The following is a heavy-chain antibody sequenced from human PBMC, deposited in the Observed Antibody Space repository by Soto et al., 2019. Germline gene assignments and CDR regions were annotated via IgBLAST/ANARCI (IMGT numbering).Heavy chain of an antibody. J-gene: IGHJ6*02. D-gene: IGHD5-12*01. Sequence: SETLSLTCTVSGGSISDFYWSWIRRPAGKGLEWIGHIYSRGTSNSNPSFESRVTMSVDTSKNQFFLNLRFVTAADTAVYYCAREGYKTFHYGMGVWGQGTPVTVSS. CDR3: AREGYKTFHYGMGV. CDR2: IYSRGTS. V-gene: IGHV4-4*07. CDR1: GGSISDFY.